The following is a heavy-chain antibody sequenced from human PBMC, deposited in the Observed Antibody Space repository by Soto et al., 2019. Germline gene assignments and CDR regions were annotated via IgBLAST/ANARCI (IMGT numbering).Heavy chain of an antibody. J-gene: IGHJ4*02. Sequence: PGGSLRLSCAASGFTFSSYGMHWVRQAPGKGLEWVAVIWYDGSNKYYADSVKGRFTISRDNAKNSLYLQMNSLRAEDTALYYCAKAGFWSGYYSLVDYWGQGTLVTVSS. CDR2: IWYDGSNK. V-gene: IGHV3-33*03. D-gene: IGHD3-3*01. CDR1: GFTFSSYG. CDR3: AKAGFWSGYYSLVDY.